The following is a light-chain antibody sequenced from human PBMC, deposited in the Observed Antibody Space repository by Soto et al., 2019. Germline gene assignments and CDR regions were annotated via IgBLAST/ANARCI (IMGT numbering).Light chain of an antibody. CDR3: QQYVSSPQT. CDR2: GAS. V-gene: IGKV3-20*01. Sequence: EIVLTQSPGTLPLSPGERATLSCRTSQSVSSSYLAWYQQKPGQAPRLLIYGASSRATGIPDRFSGSGSGTDFTLTISRLEPEDFAVYYCQQYVSSPQTFGQGTKVEIK. CDR1: QSVSSSY. J-gene: IGKJ1*01.